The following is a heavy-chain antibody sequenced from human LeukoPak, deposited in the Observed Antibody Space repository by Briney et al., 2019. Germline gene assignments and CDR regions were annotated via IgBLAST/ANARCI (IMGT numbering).Heavy chain of an antibody. Sequence: ASVRVSCKASGYTFTSYYMHWVRQAPGQGLEWMGIINPSGGSTSYAQKFQGRVTMTEDTSTDTAYMELSSLRSEDTAVYYCATRWLRFRRKNDALDIWGQGTMVTVSS. V-gene: IGHV1-46*01. CDR3: ATRWLRFRRKNDALDI. CDR1: GYTFTSYY. J-gene: IGHJ3*02. CDR2: INPSGGST. D-gene: IGHD5-12*01.